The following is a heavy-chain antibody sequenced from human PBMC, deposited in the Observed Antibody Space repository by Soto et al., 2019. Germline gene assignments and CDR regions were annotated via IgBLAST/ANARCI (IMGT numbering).Heavy chain of an antibody. CDR1: GFRYSTYG. CDR2: VSGGSGTT. CDR3: TRWNGYADY. Sequence: EVQLLESGGGLVQPGGSLRLSCAVSGFRYSTYGVTWVRQAPGKGLEWVSGVSGGSGTTHYKDSVRGRFTVTGDNSKNTVYLEMNSLRLEDTAVYYCTRWNGYADYWCQGTLVTVSS. V-gene: IGHV3-23*01. J-gene: IGHJ4*02. D-gene: IGHD1-1*01.